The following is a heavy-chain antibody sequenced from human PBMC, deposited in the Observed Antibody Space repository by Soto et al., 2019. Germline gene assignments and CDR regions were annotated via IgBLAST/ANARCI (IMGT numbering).Heavy chain of an antibody. CDR1: GDSVSSTSAA. V-gene: IGHV6-1*01. CDR2: TYYRSKWYS. D-gene: IGHD6-19*01. J-gene: IGHJ4*02. CDR3: ARGSYYSGWV. Sequence: SQTLSLTCAISGDSVSSTSAAWSWIRQSPSRGLEWLGRTYYRSKWYSDYAVSVKSRITIKPDTSKNQFSLQLNPVTPEDTAVYYCARGSYYSGWVWGQGTMVTVYS.